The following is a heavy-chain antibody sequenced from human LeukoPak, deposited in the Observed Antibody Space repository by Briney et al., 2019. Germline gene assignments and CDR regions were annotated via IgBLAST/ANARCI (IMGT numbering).Heavy chain of an antibody. V-gene: IGHV3-33*01. CDR3: AGIIAVAGAFDY. CDR1: GFTFSSDG. CDR2: IWYDGSNK. J-gene: IGHJ4*02. Sequence: PGRSLRLSCAASGFTFSSDGMHCVRQAPGKGLEWVAVIWYDGSNKYYADSVKGRFTISRDNSKNTLYLQMNSLRAEDTAVYYCAGIIAVAGAFDYWGQGTLVTVSS. D-gene: IGHD6-19*01.